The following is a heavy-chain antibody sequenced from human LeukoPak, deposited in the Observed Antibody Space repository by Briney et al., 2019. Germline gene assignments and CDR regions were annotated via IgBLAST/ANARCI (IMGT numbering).Heavy chain of an antibody. Sequence: PGGSLRLSCAASGFTFSSYWMSWVRQAPGKGLEWVANIKQDGSEKYYVDSVKGRFTISRDNAKNSLYLQMNSLRAEDTAVYYCAKSYSGYDYELFDYWGQGTLVTVSS. CDR2: IKQDGSEK. CDR1: GFTFSSYW. V-gene: IGHV3-7*01. J-gene: IGHJ4*02. D-gene: IGHD5-12*01. CDR3: AKSYSGYDYELFDY.